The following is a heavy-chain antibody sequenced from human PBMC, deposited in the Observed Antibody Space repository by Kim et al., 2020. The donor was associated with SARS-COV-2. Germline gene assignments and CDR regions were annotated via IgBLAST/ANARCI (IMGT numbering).Heavy chain of an antibody. J-gene: IGHJ4*02. Sequence: SETLSLTCTVYGGSISGYYWSWIRQRQGKGLELNGEINHSGSTNYNPSLKRRVTISVDTSKNQFSLKLSPVTAAGTAVYYCARGIPSRITMVRGVGGFDYWGQGTLVTVSS. CDR2: INHSGST. D-gene: IGHD3-10*01. V-gene: IGHV4-34*01. CDR1: GGSISGYY. CDR3: ARGIPSRITMVRGVGGFDY.